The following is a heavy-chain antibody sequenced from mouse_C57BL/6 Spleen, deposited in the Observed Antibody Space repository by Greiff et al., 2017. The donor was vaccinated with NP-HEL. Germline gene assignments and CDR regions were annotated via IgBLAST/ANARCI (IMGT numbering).Heavy chain of an antibody. D-gene: IGHD1-1*01. V-gene: IGHV1-82*01. CDR2: IYPGDGDT. J-gene: IGHJ3*01. CDR1: GYAFSSSW. Sequence: VQLVESGPELVKPGASVKISCKASGYAFSSSWMNWVKQRPGKGLEWIGRIYPGDGDTNYNGKFKGKATLTADKYSSTAYMQLSSLTSEDSAVYFCASNYGSPFAYWGQGTLVTVSA. CDR3: ASNYGSPFAY.